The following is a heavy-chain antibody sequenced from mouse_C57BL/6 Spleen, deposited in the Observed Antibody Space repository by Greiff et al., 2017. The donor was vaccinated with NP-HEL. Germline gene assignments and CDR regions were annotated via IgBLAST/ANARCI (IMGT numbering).Heavy chain of an antibody. D-gene: IGHD2-3*01. CDR1: GYTFTSYW. J-gene: IGHJ1*03. CDR2: IDPSDSYT. V-gene: IGHV1-69*01. CDR3: ARSGDGYYEYFDV. Sequence: QVQLQQPGAELVMPGASVKLSCKASGYTFTSYWMHWVKQRPGQGLEWIGEIDPSDSYTNYNQKFKGKSTLTVDKSSSTAYMQLSSLTSEDSAVYYCARSGDGYYEYFDVWGTGTTVTVSS.